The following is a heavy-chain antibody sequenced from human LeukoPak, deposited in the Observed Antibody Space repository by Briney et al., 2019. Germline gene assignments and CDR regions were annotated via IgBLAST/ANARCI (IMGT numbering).Heavy chain of an antibody. CDR3: ARDSGTQGPYYYGLDV. CDR1: GFTFSSYA. V-gene: IGHV3-23*01. Sequence: GGSLRLSCAASGFTFSSYAMSWVRQAPGKGLEWVSAISGSGGSTYYADSVKGRFTISRDNAKSTLYLQMNSLRPEDTALYYCARDSGTQGPYYYGLDVWGQGTTVTVSS. D-gene: IGHD1-7*01. CDR2: ISGSGGST. J-gene: IGHJ6*02.